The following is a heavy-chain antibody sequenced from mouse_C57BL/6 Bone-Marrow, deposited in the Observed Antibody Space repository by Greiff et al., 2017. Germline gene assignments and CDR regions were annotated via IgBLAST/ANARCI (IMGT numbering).Heavy chain of an antibody. CDR2: INPNYGTT. CDR1: GYSFTDYN. CDR3: AREGYYYGKDFDY. V-gene: IGHV1-39*01. Sequence: EVQLQQSGPELVKPGASVKISCKASGYSFTDYNMNWVKQSNGKSLEWIGVINPNYGTTSYNQKFKGKATLSVDQSSSTAYMQLNSLTSEDSAVYDGAREGYYYGKDFDYWGQGTTLTVSS. D-gene: IGHD1-1*01. J-gene: IGHJ2*01.